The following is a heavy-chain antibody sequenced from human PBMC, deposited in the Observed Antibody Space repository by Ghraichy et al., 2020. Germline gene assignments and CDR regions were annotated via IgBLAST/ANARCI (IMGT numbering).Heavy chain of an antibody. J-gene: IGHJ4*02. V-gene: IGHV4-34*01. D-gene: IGHD4-17*01. CDR1: GGSFSGYY. CDR2: INHSGST. CDR3: ARLARTTVTTKGFFDY. Sequence: SETLSLTCAVYGGSFSGYYWSWIRQPPGKRLEWIGEINHSGSTNYNPSLKSRVTISVDTSKNQFSLKLSSVTAADTAVYYCARLARTTVTTKGFFDYWGQGTLVTVSS.